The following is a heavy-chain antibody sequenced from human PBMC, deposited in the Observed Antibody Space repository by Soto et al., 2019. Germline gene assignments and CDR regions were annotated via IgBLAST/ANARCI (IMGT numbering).Heavy chain of an antibody. CDR1: GFTFSSYA. J-gene: IGHJ4*02. V-gene: IGHV3-23*01. CDR2: ISGSGGST. Sequence: PGGSLRLSCAASGFTFSSYAMGWVRQAPGKGLEWVSAISGSGGSTYYADSVKGRFTISRDNSKNTLYLQMNSLRAEDTAVYYCAKADASITEGFDYWGQGTLVTVSS. CDR3: AKADASITEGFDY. D-gene: IGHD3-10*01.